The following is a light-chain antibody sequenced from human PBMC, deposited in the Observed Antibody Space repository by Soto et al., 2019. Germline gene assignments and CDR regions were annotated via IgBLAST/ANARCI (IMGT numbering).Light chain of an antibody. Sequence: QTVVTQEPSFSVSPGGTVTFTCGLTSVSVSTDYYPSWYQQTPGQAPRTLIYSTNTRSPGVPDRFSGSILGNKAALTITGAQADDKSDYFCVLYMGSGISVFGGGTKLTVL. J-gene: IGLJ3*02. V-gene: IGLV8-61*01. CDR3: VLYMGSGISV. CDR1: SVSVSTDYY. CDR2: STN.